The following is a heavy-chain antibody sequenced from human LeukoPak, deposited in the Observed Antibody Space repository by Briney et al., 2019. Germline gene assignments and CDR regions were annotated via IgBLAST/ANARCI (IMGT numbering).Heavy chain of an antibody. CDR3: ARGQVVQDY. J-gene: IGHJ4*02. Sequence: SETLSLTCAVYGGSFSGYYWSWIRQPPGKGLEWIGEINHSGSTNYNPSLKSRATISVDTSKNQLSLKLSSVTAADTAVYYCARGQVVQDYWGQGTLVTVSS. D-gene: IGHD3-16*02. CDR2: INHSGST. CDR1: GGSFSGYY. V-gene: IGHV4-34*01.